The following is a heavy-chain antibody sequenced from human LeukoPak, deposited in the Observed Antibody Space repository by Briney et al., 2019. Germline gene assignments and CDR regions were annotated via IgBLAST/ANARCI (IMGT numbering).Heavy chain of an antibody. CDR2: IYSGGST. CDR3: VPPGEAGDY. D-gene: IGHD3-10*01. J-gene: IGHJ4*02. V-gene: IGHV3-66*01. CDR1: GFTVTVNY. Sequence: GGSLRLSCAVSGFTVTVNYMSWVRQAPGKGLEWVSVIYSGGSTYYADSVKGRFTISRDNSKNTLYLQMNSLRAEDTAVYYCVPPGEAGDYWGQGTLVTVSS.